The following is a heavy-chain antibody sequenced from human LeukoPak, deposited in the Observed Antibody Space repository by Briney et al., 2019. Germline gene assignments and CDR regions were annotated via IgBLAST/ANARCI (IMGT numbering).Heavy chain of an antibody. V-gene: IGHV3-7*02. J-gene: IGHJ6*03. CDR1: GFTFSGSA. Sequence: GGSLRLSCAASGFTFSGSAMHWVRQASGKGLEWVANIKQDGSEKYYVDSVKGRFTISRDNAKNSLYLQMNSLRAEDTAVYYCARGSDSTPNYYYYMDVWGKGTTVTVSS. D-gene: IGHD2-2*01. CDR3: ARGSDSTPNYYYYMDV. CDR2: IKQDGSEK.